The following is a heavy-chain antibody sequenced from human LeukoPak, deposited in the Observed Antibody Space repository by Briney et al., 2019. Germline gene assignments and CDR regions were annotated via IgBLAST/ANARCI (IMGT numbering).Heavy chain of an antibody. J-gene: IGHJ4*02. CDR1: GFTFSSYA. V-gene: IGHV3-23*01. Sequence: GGSLTLSCTASGFTFSSYAMSWVRQAPGKGLEWVSSISCSGGSTYYADSVKRLITISRENYKNTLYLQINTLRAEPTAVYYCANVGSDRGSYYFDYWGQGTMVTVSS. CDR3: ANVGSDRGSYYFDY. CDR2: ISCSGGST. D-gene: IGHD1-26*01.